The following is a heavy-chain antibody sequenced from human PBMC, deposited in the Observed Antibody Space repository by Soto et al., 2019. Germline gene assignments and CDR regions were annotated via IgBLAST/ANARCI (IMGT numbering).Heavy chain of an antibody. D-gene: IGHD3-22*01. V-gene: IGHV3-30*18. CDR2: ISYDGSNK. CDR3: AKVHYDSSGCDY. Sequence: QVQLVESGGGVVQPGRSLRLSCAASGFTFSSYGMHWVRQAPGKGLEWVAVISYDGSNKYYADSVKGRFTISRDNSKNTLYLQMNSLRAEDTAVYYCAKVHYDSSGCDYWGQGTLVTVSS. CDR1: GFTFSSYG. J-gene: IGHJ4*02.